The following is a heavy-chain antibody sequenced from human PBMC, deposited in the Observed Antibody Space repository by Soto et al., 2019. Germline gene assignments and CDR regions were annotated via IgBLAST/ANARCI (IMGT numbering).Heavy chain of an antibody. CDR1: GFTFSDYY. D-gene: IGHD6-19*01. Sequence: EVQLVESGGGLVQPEGSLRLSCAASGFTFSDYYMDWVRQAPGKGLEWVGRIKNKANSYITEYAVPVKVRFIRSRADSQYTVVRQNSDMKTHQPTVYYCNRVRLGSSRSSDSWGEGILVTVSS. CDR3: NRVRLGSSRSSDS. J-gene: IGHJ4*02. CDR2: IKNKANSYIT. V-gene: IGHV3-72*01.